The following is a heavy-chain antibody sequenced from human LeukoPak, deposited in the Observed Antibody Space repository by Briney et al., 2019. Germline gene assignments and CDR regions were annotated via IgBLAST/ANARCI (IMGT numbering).Heavy chain of an antibody. J-gene: IGHJ4*01. CDR3: AKGRRDGYNYPLFDH. V-gene: IGHV3-23*01. CDR1: GFTFSFSA. CDR2: IIGNGFST. D-gene: IGHD5-24*01. Sequence: PGGSLRLSCAASGFTFSFSAMNWVRQAPGKGLEWVATIIGNGFSTYYADSVNGRFIISRDNSRNSLFLQTNSLRAEDTAIYYCAKGRRDGYNYPLFDHWGHGALVTVSS.